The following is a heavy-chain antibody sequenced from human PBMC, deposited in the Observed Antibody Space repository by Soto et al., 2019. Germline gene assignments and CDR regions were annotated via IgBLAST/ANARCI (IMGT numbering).Heavy chain of an antibody. J-gene: IGHJ5*02. CDR2: MSYSGST. CDR1: GGSISSGGYY. CDR3: ARRDVLRYFDP. D-gene: IGHD3-9*01. V-gene: IGHV4-31*03. Sequence: QVQLQESGPGLVKPSQTLSLTCTVSGGSISSGGYYWSWIRQHPGKGLEWIGYMSYSGSTYNNPSLKSRGTISVDTSKNPFSLKLSSVTAADTAVYYWARRDVLRYFDPWGQGTLVTVSS.